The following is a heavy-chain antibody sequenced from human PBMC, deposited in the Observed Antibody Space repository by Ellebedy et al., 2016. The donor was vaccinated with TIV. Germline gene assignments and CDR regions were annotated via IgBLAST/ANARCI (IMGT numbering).Heavy chain of an antibody. J-gene: IGHJ3*02. V-gene: IGHV3-48*04. Sequence: PGGSLRLSCAASGFMFNTYNMDWVRQAPGKGLEWVSYISSTGTTIYYADSVKGRFTISRDNAKISLYLQMNSLTAEDTAVYYCASGAYDIWGQGTMVTVSS. CDR2: ISSTGTTI. CDR1: GFMFNTYN. CDR3: ASGAYDI.